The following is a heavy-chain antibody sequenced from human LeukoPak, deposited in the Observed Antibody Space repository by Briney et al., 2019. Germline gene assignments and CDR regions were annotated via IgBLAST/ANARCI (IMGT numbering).Heavy chain of an antibody. Sequence: SETLSLTCAVSGGSMKDYYWSWIRQPPGKGLEWIGYIYYSGGTNYNPSLKSRVTISVDTSKNQFSLKLSSVTAADTAVYYCARRRGSYPNWFDPWGQGTLVTVSS. V-gene: IGHV4-59*08. J-gene: IGHJ5*02. D-gene: IGHD1-26*01. CDR3: ARRRGSYPNWFDP. CDR2: IYYSGGT. CDR1: GGSMKDYY.